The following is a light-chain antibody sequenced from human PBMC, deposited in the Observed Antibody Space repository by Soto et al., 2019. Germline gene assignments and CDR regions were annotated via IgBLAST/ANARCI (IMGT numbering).Light chain of an antibody. CDR1: QRVSRK. V-gene: IGKV3-15*01. J-gene: IGKJ1*01. Sequence: EIVMTQSPATMSVSPGERATLSCRASQRVSRKLAWYQQTRGQAPRRLMYGASTRATGVPARFSGSGSGTEFTLTIRNLHSEAFAVYHCQQYDKWPRTFGQGTKVDTK. CDR2: GAS. CDR3: QQYDKWPRT.